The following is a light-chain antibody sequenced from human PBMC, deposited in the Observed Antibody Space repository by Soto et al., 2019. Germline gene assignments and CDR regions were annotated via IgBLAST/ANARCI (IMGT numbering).Light chain of an antibody. CDR1: RDISSS. CDR3: QKYNSAPNT. J-gene: IGKJ2*01. Sequence: DVQMTQSPSSLSASVGDRVTITCRASRDISSSLAWYQQKPGKVPKLLIYAASTLHAGVQSRLSGSGSGTFFTLTINSLQPEDVATYYCQKYNSAPNTFGRGTRLEIK. CDR2: AAS. V-gene: IGKV1-27*01.